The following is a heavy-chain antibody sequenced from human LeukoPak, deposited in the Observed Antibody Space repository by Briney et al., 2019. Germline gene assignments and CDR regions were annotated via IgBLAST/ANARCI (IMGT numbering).Heavy chain of an antibody. Sequence: GASVKVSCKASGYTFTVFYIHWVRQAPGQGLEWMAWINPNNGDTNYAQNFQGRVTMTRDTSISTAYMELSRLRSDDTAVYYCARDPKYSSGWYAPYYYMDVWGRGTTVTVSS. CDR3: ARDPKYSSGWYAPYYYMDV. D-gene: IGHD6-19*01. J-gene: IGHJ6*03. CDR2: INPNNGDT. CDR1: GYTFTVFY. V-gene: IGHV1-2*02.